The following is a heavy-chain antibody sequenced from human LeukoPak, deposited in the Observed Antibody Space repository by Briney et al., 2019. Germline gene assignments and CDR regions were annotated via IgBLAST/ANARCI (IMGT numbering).Heavy chain of an antibody. J-gene: IGHJ4*02. D-gene: IGHD3-10*01. V-gene: IGHV3-23*01. Sequence: PAGTLTLSCAASGFSFSSYAMSWVRQAPGKGRVWGTAISGSGDSTYYADSVKGRFTISRDNSKNTLYLQINSLRAEDTAVYYCANLGSGSQSSFDYWGQGTLVTVSS. CDR3: ANLGSGSQSSFDY. CDR1: GFSFSSYA. CDR2: ISGSGDST.